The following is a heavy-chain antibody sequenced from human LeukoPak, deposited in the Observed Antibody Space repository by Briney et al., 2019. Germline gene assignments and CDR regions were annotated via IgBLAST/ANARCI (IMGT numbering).Heavy chain of an antibody. Sequence: GGSLRLSCAASGFTFSSYEMNWVRQAPGKGLEWVSYISSSGSTLYYADSVKGRFTISRDNAKNSLYLQMDSLRAEDTAVYYCARDGYSFGPDIDYWGQGTLVTVSS. CDR1: GFTFSSYE. D-gene: IGHD5-18*01. CDR2: ISSSGSTL. V-gene: IGHV3-48*03. CDR3: ARDGYSFGPDIDY. J-gene: IGHJ4*02.